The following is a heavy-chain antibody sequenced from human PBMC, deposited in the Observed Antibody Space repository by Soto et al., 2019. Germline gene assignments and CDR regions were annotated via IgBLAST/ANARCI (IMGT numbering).Heavy chain of an antibody. D-gene: IGHD6-19*01. CDR2: IYYSGST. Sequence: QVQLQESGPGLVKPSETLSLTCTVSGGSISSYYWSWIRQPPGKGLEWIGYIYYSGSTNYNPSLKSRVTISVDTSKNQFSLKLSSVTAADTAVYYCARDRGYSSGWYPSYYYYGMDVWGQGTTVTGSS. CDR1: GGSISSYY. V-gene: IGHV4-59*01. J-gene: IGHJ6*02. CDR3: ARDRGYSSGWYPSYYYYGMDV.